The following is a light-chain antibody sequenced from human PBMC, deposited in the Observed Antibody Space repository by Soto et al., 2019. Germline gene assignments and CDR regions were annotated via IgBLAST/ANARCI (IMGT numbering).Light chain of an antibody. CDR3: QQYGSSPIT. J-gene: IGKJ5*01. CDR2: DAS. CDR1: QSVSSSI. V-gene: IGKV3-20*01. Sequence: EIVLTQSPGTLSLSPGERATLSCRTSQSVSSSILAWYHQKPGQAPRLLIYDASSRASGIPDRFSGSGSGTDFTLTISRLEPEDFGVFYCQQYGSSPITFGQGTRLEIK.